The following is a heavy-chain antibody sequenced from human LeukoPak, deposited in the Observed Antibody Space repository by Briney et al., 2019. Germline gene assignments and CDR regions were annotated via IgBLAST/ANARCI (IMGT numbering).Heavy chain of an antibody. CDR2: ISSTGSTI. CDR3: ARTAYIGYDFDY. D-gene: IGHD5-12*01. V-gene: IGHV3-48*03. J-gene: IGHJ4*02. Sequence: PGGSLRLSCAASGFTFSSYEMNWVRQAPGKGLEWVSYISSTGSTIYYADSVKGRFTISGDNAKNSLYLQMNSLRAEDTAVYYCARTAYIGYDFDYWGQGTLVTVSS. CDR1: GFTFSSYE.